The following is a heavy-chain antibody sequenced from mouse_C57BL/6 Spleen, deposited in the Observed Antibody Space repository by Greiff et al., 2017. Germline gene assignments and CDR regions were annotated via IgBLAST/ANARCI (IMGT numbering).Heavy chain of an antibody. CDR3: ARRGVYYGSSYRYFDV. V-gene: IGHV1-26*01. D-gene: IGHD1-1*01. CDR1: GYTFTDYY. J-gene: IGHJ1*03. CDR2: INPNNGGT. Sequence: EVKLQQSGPELVKPGASVKISCKASGYTFTDYYMNWVKQSHGKSLEWIGDINPNNGGTSYNQKFKGKATLTVDKSSSTAYMELRSLTSEDSAVYYCARRGVYYGSSYRYFDVWGTGTTVTVSS.